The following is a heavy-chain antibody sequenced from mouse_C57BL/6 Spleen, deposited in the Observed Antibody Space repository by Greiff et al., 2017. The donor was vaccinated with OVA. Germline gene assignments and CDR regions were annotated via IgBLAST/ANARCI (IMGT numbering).Heavy chain of an antibody. D-gene: IGHD1-1*02. Sequence: EVQLQESGPGLVKPSQSLSLTCSVPGYSITSGYYWNWIRQFPGNKLEWMGYISYDGSNNYNPSLKNRISITRDTSKNQFFLKLNSVTTEDTATYYCARERWAFDYWGQGTTLTVSS. J-gene: IGHJ2*01. V-gene: IGHV3-6*01. CDR1: GYSITSGYY. CDR3: ARERWAFDY. CDR2: ISYDGSN.